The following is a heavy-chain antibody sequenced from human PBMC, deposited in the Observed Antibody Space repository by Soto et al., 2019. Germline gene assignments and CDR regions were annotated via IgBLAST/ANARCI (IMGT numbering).Heavy chain of an antibody. CDR1: GGSISSYY. CDR3: ARDTVLCSSTSCYTGFPPYYYYGMDV. V-gene: IGHV4-4*07. D-gene: IGHD2-2*02. CDR2: IYTSGST. Sequence: QVQLQESGPGLVKPSETLSLTCTVSGGSISSYYWSWIRQPAGKGLEWIGRIYTSGSTNYNPSLKSRVTMSVDTSKNQFSLKLSSVTAADTAVYYCARDTVLCSSTSCYTGFPPYYYYGMDVWGQGTTVTVSS. J-gene: IGHJ6*02.